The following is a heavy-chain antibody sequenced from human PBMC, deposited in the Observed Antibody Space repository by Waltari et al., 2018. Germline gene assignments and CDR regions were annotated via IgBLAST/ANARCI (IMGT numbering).Heavy chain of an antibody. CDR2: IYYSGST. D-gene: IGHD2-2*01. Sequence: QVQMQESGPGLVKPSETLSPTCTVSGGSISSYYWSWIRQPPGQGLEWIGYIYYSGSTNYNPSLKSRVTISVDTSKNQFSLKLSSVTAADTAVYYCARYAFVVVPAATGDAFDIWGQGTMVTVSS. CDR1: GGSISSYY. V-gene: IGHV4-59*01. CDR3: ARYAFVVVPAATGDAFDI. J-gene: IGHJ3*02.